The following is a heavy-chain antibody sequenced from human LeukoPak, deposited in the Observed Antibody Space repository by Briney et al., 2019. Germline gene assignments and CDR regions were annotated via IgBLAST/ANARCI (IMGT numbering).Heavy chain of an antibody. CDR2: IFHSGST. CDR1: GYSIGSGYY. CDR3: ARHVTLYYYYMDV. J-gene: IGHJ6*03. V-gene: IGHV4-38-2*02. D-gene: IGHD3-10*02. Sequence: PSETLSLTCSVSGYSIGSGYYWGWIRQPPGKGLEWIGSIFHSGSTYYNPSLKSRVTISVDTSKTQFSLKLSSVTAADTAVYYCARHVTLYYYYMDVWGKGTTVTVS.